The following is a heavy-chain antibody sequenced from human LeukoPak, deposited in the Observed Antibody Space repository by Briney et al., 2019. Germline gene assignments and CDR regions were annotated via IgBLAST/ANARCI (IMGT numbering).Heavy chain of an antibody. CDR3: ARTVNTRGYYYYMDV. CDR2: IYTSGST. J-gene: IGHJ6*03. CDR1: GGSISTYY. V-gene: IGHV4-4*07. Sequence: PSETLSLTCTVSGGSISTYYWTWIRQPAGKGLEWMGRIYTSGSTNYSPSLKSRVTISVDTSKNQFSLKLSSVTAADTAVYYCARTVNTRGYYYYMDVWGKGTTVTVSS. D-gene: IGHD2-2*02.